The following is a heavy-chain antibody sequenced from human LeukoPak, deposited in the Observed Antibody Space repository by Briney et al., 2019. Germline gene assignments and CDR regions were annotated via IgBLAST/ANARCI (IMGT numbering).Heavy chain of an antibody. J-gene: IGHJ6*03. CDR3: AKDSAFYYIDV. V-gene: IGHV3-53*05. D-gene: IGHD3-10*01. Sequence: GGSLRLSCAASGFTVSSNDMSWVRQAPGKGLECISVIYSGGSTYYADSVKGRFTISRDNSKNTLYLQMNSLKGDDTAVYYCAKDSAFYYIDVWGKGTTVIISS. CDR2: IYSGGST. CDR1: GFTVSSND.